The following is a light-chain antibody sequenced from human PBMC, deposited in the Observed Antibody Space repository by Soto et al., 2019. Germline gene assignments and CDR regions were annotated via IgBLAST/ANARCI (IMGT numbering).Light chain of an antibody. CDR2: KFS. J-gene: IGKJ3*01. Sequence: DVVMTQSPLSLPVTLGQPASISCRSSQSLVYSDGNTYLNWFQQRPGQSPRRLIDKFSNRDSGVPYRFSDSGSGTDFPLTISRVHHEDAGVLYCLHGNHWNRFGPRTKVDI. CDR1: QSLVYSDGNTY. CDR3: LHGNHWNR. V-gene: IGKV2-30*01.